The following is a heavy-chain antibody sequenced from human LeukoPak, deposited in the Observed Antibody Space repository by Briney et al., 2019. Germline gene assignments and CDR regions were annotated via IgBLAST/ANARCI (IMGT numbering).Heavy chain of an antibody. J-gene: IGHJ4*02. CDR1: GFTFSSHE. CDR2: ISSSGSTI. V-gene: IGHV3-48*03. D-gene: IGHD4-17*01. CDR3: ARMMEDGEGFDY. Sequence: PGGSLRLSCAASGFTFSSHEMNWVRQAPGKGLEWVSYISSSGSTINYADSVKGRFTISRDNAKKSLYLQMNSLRAEDTAVYYCARMMEDGEGFDYWGQGTLVTVSS.